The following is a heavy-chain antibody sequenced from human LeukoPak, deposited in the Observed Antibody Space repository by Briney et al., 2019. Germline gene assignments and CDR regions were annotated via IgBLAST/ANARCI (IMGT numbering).Heavy chain of an antibody. CDR3: ARAPFYGTNSRGAFDI. CDR2: ISYSGST. D-gene: IGHD4-23*01. CDR1: SGSISNFY. V-gene: IGHV4-59*01. J-gene: IGHJ3*02. Sequence: PSETLSLTCTVSSGSISNFYWSWIRQPPGKGLEWIGYISYSGSTNYNPSLKSRVTISVDTSNNQFSLKLSSVTAADTAVYYCARAPFYGTNSRGAFDIWGQGTMVTVSS.